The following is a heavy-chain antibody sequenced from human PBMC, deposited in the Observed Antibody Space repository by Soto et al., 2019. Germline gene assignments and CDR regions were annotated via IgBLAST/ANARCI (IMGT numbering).Heavy chain of an antibody. V-gene: IGHV1-3*01. Sequence: ASVKVSCKASGYTFTSYAMHWVLQAPGQRLEWMGWINAGNGNTKYSQKFQGRVTITRDTSASTAYMELSSLRSEDTAVYYCARDIKRYFDYYYGMDVWGQGTTVTVSS. CDR3: ARDIKRYFDYYYGMDV. J-gene: IGHJ6*02. D-gene: IGHD3-9*01. CDR1: GYTFTSYA. CDR2: INAGNGNT.